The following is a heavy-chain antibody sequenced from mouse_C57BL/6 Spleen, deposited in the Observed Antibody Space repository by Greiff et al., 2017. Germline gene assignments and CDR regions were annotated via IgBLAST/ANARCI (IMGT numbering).Heavy chain of an antibody. J-gene: IGHJ2*01. Sequence: EVKLMESGGGLVQPGGSLKLSCAASGFTFSDYYMYWVRQTPEKRLEWVAYISNGGGSNYYPDTVKGRFTISRDNAKNTLYLQMSRLKSEDTAMYYCARRGGNNYFDYWGQGTTLTVSS. CDR3: ARRGGNNYFDY. V-gene: IGHV5-12*01. CDR2: ISNGGGSN. CDR1: GFTFSDYY. D-gene: IGHD1-1*02.